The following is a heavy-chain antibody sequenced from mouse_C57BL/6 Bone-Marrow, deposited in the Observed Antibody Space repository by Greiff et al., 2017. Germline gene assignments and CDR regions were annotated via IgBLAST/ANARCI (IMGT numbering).Heavy chain of an antibody. CDR2: IYPRDGST. J-gene: IGHJ1*03. CDR3: ARDCGSSYWYFDV. Sequence: VQLQQSGPELVKPGASVKLSCKASGYTFTSYDINWVKQRPGQGLEWIGWIYPRDGSTKYNEKFKGKATLTVDPSSSTAYMELHSLTSEESAVYVCARDCGSSYWYFDVWGTGTTVTVSS. D-gene: IGHD1-1*01. V-gene: IGHV1-85*01. CDR1: GYTFTSYD.